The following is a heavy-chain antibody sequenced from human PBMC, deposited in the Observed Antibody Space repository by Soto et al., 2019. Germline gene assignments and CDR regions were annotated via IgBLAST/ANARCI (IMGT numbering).Heavy chain of an antibody. Sequence: ASVEVSCKTSGYIFTAYGLAWLRQAPGQRPEWMGWVSTNDGRTNYAQKFQGRVTMTTDRSTTTTSMELRSLRPDDTAVYYCARELNTESSAYYSFAFWGQGTLVTVSS. CDR1: GYIFTAYG. D-gene: IGHD3-22*01. CDR2: VSTNDGRT. V-gene: IGHV1-18*01. CDR3: ARELNTESSAYYSFAF. J-gene: IGHJ4*02.